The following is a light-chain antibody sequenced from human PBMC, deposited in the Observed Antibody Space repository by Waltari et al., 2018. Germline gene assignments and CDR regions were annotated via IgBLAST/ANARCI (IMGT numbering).Light chain of an antibody. Sequence: SYVLTQPPSVSVAPGQTAKITCGGRDIDFRNVQWYQQKPGQAPVLVVYDDPDRPSGIPERFSGSNSRNTATLTISRVEAGDEADYYCQVWDHGSDGGVFGGGTELIV. CDR3: QVWDHGSDGGV. J-gene: IGLJ3*02. CDR2: DDP. CDR1: DIDFRN. V-gene: IGLV3-21*02.